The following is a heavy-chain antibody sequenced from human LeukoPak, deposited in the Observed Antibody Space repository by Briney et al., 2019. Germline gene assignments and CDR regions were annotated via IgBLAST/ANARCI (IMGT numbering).Heavy chain of an antibody. D-gene: IGHD3-9*01. J-gene: IGHJ6*03. CDR3: ARVQASTGYDILTGYYPLNYYMDV. V-gene: IGHV3-21*01. CDR2: ISSSSSYI. CDR1: GFTFSSYD. Sequence: GGSLRLSCAASGFTFSSYDMSWVRQAPGKGLEWVSSISSSSSYIYYADSVKGRFTISRDNSKNSLYLQMNSLRAEDTAVYYCARVQASTGYDILTGYYPLNYYMDVWGKGTTVTVSS.